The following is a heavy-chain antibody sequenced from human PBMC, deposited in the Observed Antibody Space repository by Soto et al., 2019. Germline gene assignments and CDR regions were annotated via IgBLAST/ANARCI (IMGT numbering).Heavy chain of an antibody. V-gene: IGHV4-30-2*01. D-gene: IGHD3-22*01. CDR3: ARGRSITMIVVALPID. Sequence: PSETMCLTCTVAGGYISSGGYSWSWIKKPPGKGLEWIGEIYHSGSTNYNPSLKSRVTIPVDKSKNQFSLKLSSVTAADTAVYYCARGRSITMIVVALPIDWGQGTLVTVSS. CDR1: GGYISSGGYS. J-gene: IGHJ4*02. CDR2: IYHSGST.